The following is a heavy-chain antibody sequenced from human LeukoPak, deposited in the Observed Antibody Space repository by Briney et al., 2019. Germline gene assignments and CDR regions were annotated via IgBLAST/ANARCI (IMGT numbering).Heavy chain of an antibody. D-gene: IGHD2-15*01. CDR2: ISAYNGNT. CDR1: GYTFTSYG. J-gene: IGHJ4*02. CDR3: ARWRDIVVVAAATGFDY. V-gene: IGHV1-18*01. Sequence: ASVKVSCKASGYTFTSYGISWVRQAPGQGLEWMEWISAYNGNTNYAQKLQGRVTMTTDTSTSTAYMELRSLRSDDTAVYYCARWRDIVVVAAATGFDYWGQGTLVTVSS.